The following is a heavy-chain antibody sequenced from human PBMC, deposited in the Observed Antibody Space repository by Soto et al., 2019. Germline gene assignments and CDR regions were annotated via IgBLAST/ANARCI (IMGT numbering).Heavy chain of an antibody. Sequence: QVQLQQWGAGLLKPSETLSLTCAVYGGSFSGYYWSWIRQPPGKGLEWIGEINHSGSTNYNPSLNSRATISVDTSKNQFFLNLSSVTAADTAVYYCARACNYYGSSIPPKQWGQGTLVTVSS. J-gene: IGHJ1*01. D-gene: IGHD3-10*01. V-gene: IGHV4-34*01. CDR3: ARACNYYGSSIPPKQ. CDR2: INHSGST. CDR1: GGSFSGYY.